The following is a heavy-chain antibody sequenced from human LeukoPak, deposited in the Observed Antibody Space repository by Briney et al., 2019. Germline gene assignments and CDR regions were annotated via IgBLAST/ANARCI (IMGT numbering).Heavy chain of an antibody. V-gene: IGHV3-9*01. CDR1: GFTFEDYA. J-gene: IGHJ6*03. Sequence: GGSLRLSCAASGFTFEDYAMHWVRQAPVKGLEWVSGINWGSDRIGYADSVKGRFTISRDNAKKSLYLEMNSLRAEDTALYYCAKGGTHRGYYYYYMDVWGKGTTVTISS. CDR3: AKGGTHRGYYYYYMDV. D-gene: IGHD6-13*01. CDR2: INWGSDRI.